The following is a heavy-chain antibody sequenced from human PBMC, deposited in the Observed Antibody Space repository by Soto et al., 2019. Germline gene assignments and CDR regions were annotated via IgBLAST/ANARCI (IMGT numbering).Heavy chain of an antibody. CDR2: ISDGGGTT. D-gene: IGHD2-15*01. Sequence: EVQLLESGGGLVQPGGSLRLSYAASGFTFSSYAMTWVRQAPGKGLEWVSTISDGGGTTFYADSVRGRFIISRDNSKNTLHLQMSSLRAEDTAVYYCAKDRPRDYSKGDWFDPWGQGTLVTVSS. J-gene: IGHJ5*02. CDR3: AKDRPRDYSKGDWFDP. V-gene: IGHV3-23*01. CDR1: GFTFSSYA.